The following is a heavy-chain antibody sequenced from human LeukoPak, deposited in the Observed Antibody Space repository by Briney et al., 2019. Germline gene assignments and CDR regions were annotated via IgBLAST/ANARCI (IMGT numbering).Heavy chain of an antibody. CDR3: TTYNSRDAFDM. Sequence: GGSLRLSCAASGFAVKNSWMSWVRQAPGKGLEWVGRIKSRDDGGTTEFAATVKGRFTILRDDSKNTLSLQMNSLKFEDTAVYYCTTYNSRDAFDMWGRGTMVTVSP. CDR2: IKSRDDGGTT. CDR1: GFAVKNSW. J-gene: IGHJ3*02. D-gene: IGHD2/OR15-2a*01. V-gene: IGHV3-15*01.